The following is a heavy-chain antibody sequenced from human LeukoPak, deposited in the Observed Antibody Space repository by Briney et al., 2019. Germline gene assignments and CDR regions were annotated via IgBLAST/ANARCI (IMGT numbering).Heavy chain of an antibody. Sequence: SGPTLVNPTQTLTLTCTFSGFSLSTSGMCVSWIRQPPGKALEWLARIDWDDDKYYSTSLKTRLTISKDTSKNQVVLTMTNMDPVDTATYYCARIKYYYGSGSYYRPHYGMDVWGQGTTVTASS. D-gene: IGHD3-10*01. CDR3: ARIKYYYGSGSYYRPHYGMDV. J-gene: IGHJ6*02. V-gene: IGHV2-70*11. CDR2: IDWDDDK. CDR1: GFSLSTSGMC.